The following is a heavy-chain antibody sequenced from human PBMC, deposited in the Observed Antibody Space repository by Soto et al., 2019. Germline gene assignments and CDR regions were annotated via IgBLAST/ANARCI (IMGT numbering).Heavy chain of an antibody. CDR2: ISYDGSNK. Sequence: GGSLRLSCAASGFTFSSYAMHWVRQAPGKGLEWVAVISYDGSNKYYADSVKGRFTISRDNSKNPLYLQMNSRRAEDTAVYYCARYIYGYVDYWGQGTLVTVSS. J-gene: IGHJ4*02. V-gene: IGHV3-30-3*01. CDR1: GFTFSSYA. D-gene: IGHD5-18*01. CDR3: ARYIYGYVDY.